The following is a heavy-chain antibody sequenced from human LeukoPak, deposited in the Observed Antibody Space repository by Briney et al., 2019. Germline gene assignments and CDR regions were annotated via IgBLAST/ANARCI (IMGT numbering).Heavy chain of an antibody. CDR3: ARTTMVRGVIIALEYNWFDP. CDR1: GGSISSYY. Sequence: PSETLSLTCTVSGGSISSYYWSWIRQPPGKGLEWIGYIYYSGGTNYNPSLKSRVTISVDTSKNQVSLKLSSVTAADTAVYYCARTTMVRGVIIALEYNWFDPWGQGTLVTVSS. J-gene: IGHJ5*02. D-gene: IGHD3-10*01. CDR2: IYYSGGT. V-gene: IGHV4-59*01.